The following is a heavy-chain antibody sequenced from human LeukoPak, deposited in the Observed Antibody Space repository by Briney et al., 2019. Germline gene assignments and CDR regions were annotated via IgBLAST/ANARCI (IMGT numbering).Heavy chain of an antibody. D-gene: IGHD6-19*01. CDR3: AKDRSSGWTNWFDP. CDR2: ISSGAST. J-gene: IGHJ5*02. CDR1: GFTFGDFA. Sequence: PGGSLRLSCAASGFTFGDFAVSWVRQPPGQGLEWFSAISSGASTYYADSVKGRFTISRDNSKDPLYLQMNSLRAEDTAVYYCAKDRSSGWTNWFDPWGQGTLVTVSS. V-gene: IGHV3-23*01.